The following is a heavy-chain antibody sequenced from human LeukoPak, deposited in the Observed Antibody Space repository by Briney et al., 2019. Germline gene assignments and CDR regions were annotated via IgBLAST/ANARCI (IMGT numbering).Heavy chain of an antibody. CDR2: INHSGST. V-gene: IGHV4-34*01. Sequence: SETLSLTCAVYGGSFSGYYWSWIRQPPGKGLEWIGEINHSGSTNYNPSLKSRVTISVDTSKNQFSLKLSSVTAADTAVYYCARRDTYYDFWSGYYTANIDYWGQGTLVTVSS. CDR1: GGSFSGYY. D-gene: IGHD3-3*01. J-gene: IGHJ4*02. CDR3: ARRDTYYDFWSGYYTANIDY.